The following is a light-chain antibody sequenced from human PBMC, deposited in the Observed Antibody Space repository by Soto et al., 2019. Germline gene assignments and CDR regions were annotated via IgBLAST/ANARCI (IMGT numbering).Light chain of an antibody. CDR1: QGLLHSDGKTY. CDR3: QQRSNWPLT. V-gene: IGKV2-29*01. CDR2: EVS. Sequence: DIVMTQTQLSLSVTPGQPASISCKSSQGLLHSDGKTYLYWYLQKPGQSPQLLIYEVSSRFSGVPDRLSGSGSGTDFTRTISSLEPEDFAVYYCQQRSNWPLTFGGGTKVDIK. J-gene: IGKJ4*01.